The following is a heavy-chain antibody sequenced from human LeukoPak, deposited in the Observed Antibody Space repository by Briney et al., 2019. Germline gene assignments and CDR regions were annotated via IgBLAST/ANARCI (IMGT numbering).Heavy chain of an antibody. D-gene: IGHD3-10*01. J-gene: IGHJ4*02. CDR3: ARTYYYGSGSYYLDY. V-gene: IGHV1-46*01. Sequence: ASVKVSCKASGYTFTNFYMHWVRQAPGQGLEWMGVINPSGGSTSYAQKFQGRVTMTRDTSTSTVYMELSSLRSADTAVYYCARTYYYGSGSYYLDYWGQGTLVTVSS. CDR2: INPSGGST. CDR1: GYTFTNFY.